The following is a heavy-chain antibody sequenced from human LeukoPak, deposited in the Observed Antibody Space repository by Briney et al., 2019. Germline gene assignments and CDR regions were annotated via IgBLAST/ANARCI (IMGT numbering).Heavy chain of an antibody. D-gene: IGHD3-16*01. V-gene: IGHV3-30-3*01. CDR3: ARDGFLGGGAYYYYGMDV. CDR1: GFTFSSYA. CDR2: ISYDGSNK. Sequence: GGSLRLSCAASGFTFSSYAMHWVRQAPGKGLEWVAVISYDGSNKYYADSVKGRFTISRDNSKNTLYLQMSSLRAEDTAVYYCARDGFLGGGAYYYYGMDVWGQGTMVTVSS. J-gene: IGHJ6*02.